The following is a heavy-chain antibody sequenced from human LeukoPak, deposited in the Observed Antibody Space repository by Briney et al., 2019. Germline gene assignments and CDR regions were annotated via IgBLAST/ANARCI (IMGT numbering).Heavy chain of an antibody. V-gene: IGHV4-34*01. CDR2: IYYSGST. Sequence: SETLSLTCAVYGGSFSGYYWGWIRQPPGKGLEWIGSIYYSGSTYYNPSLKSRVTISVDTSKNQFSLKLSSVTAADTAVYYCARGVVVAAKDAFDIWGQGTMVTVSS. D-gene: IGHD2-15*01. J-gene: IGHJ3*02. CDR3: ARGVVVAAKDAFDI. CDR1: GGSFSGYY.